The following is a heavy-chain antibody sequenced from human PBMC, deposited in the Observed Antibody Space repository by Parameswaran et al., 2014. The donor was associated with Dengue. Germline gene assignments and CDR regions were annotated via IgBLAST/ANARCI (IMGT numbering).Heavy chain of an antibody. J-gene: IGHJ4*02. Sequence: RWIRQPPGKGLEWIGYISYSGSTNNNPSLKSRVTISLDTSKNQFSLMLSSVTAADTAVYYCARAPADFWSGYYSAIDDWGQGTLVTVSS. V-gene: IGHV4-59*01. CDR3: ARAPADFWSGYYSAIDD. CDR2: ISYSGST. D-gene: IGHD3-3*01.